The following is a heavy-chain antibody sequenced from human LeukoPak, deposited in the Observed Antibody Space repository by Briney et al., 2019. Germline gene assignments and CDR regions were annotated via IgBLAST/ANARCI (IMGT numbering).Heavy chain of an antibody. J-gene: IGHJ4*02. V-gene: IGHV3-21*01. CDR3: ASRRGGIVGDY. Sequence: GGSLRLSCAGSGFTFSSYSMNWVRQAPGKGLEWVSFISSGSNDIYYADSVKGRFTISRDNSKNAVYLQMNSLRAEDTAVYYCASRRGGIVGDYWGQGTLVTVSS. CDR1: GFTFSSYS. CDR2: ISSGSNDI. D-gene: IGHD2-15*01.